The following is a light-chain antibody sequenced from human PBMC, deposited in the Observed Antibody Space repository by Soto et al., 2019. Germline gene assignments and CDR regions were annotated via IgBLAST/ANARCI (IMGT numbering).Light chain of an antibody. J-gene: IGLJ1*01. CDR3: SSYTSSSIPYV. CDR1: SSDVGAYNH. CDR2: EVS. V-gene: IGLV2-14*01. Sequence: QSAPTQPASVSGSPGQSIAISCTGTSSDVGAYNHVSWYQQHPGKAPKLMLYEVSNRPSGVSNRFSGSKSGNTASLTISGLQAEDEADYYCSSYTSSSIPYVFGTGTKVTVL.